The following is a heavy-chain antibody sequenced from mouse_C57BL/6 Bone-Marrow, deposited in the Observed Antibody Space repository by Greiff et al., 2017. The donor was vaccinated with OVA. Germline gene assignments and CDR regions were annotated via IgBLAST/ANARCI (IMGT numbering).Heavy chain of an antibody. V-gene: IGHV7-1*01. D-gene: IGHD2-4*01. J-gene: IGHJ3*01. CDR3: ARGLYDYSFAY. Sequence: EVKLMESGGGLVQSGRSLRLSCATSGFTFSDFYMEWVRQAPGKGLEWIAASRNKANDYTTEYSASVKGRFIVSRDTSQSILYLQMNALRAEDTAIYYCARGLYDYSFAYWGQGTLVTVSA. CDR1: GFTFSDFY. CDR2: SRNKANDYTT.